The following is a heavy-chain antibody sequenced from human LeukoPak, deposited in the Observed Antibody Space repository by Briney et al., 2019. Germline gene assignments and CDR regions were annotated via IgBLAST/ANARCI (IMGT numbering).Heavy chain of an antibody. V-gene: IGHV4-59*01. CDR3: TRNLGHCSSTDCYPYFDP. J-gene: IGHJ5*02. CDR2: IYYRGTT. D-gene: IGHD2-2*01. CDR1: GGSLSGSY. Sequence: KASETLSLTCAVYGGSLSGSYWSWIRQPPGKGLEWIGYIYYRGTTNYNPSLKSRVTMVVDTSKNQFSLKLSSVTAADTAVYYCTRNLGHCSSTDCYPYFDPWGQGTLVTVSS.